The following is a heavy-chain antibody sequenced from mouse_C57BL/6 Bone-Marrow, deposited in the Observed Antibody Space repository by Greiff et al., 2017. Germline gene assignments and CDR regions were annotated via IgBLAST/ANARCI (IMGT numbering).Heavy chain of an antibody. Sequence: VHVKQSGPELVKPGASVKISCKASGYTFTDYYMNWVKQSHGKSLEWIGDINPNNGGTSYNQKFKGKATLTVDKSSSTAYMELRSLTSEDSAVYYCARVAYWGQGTLVTVSA. V-gene: IGHV1-26*01. CDR3: ARVAY. J-gene: IGHJ3*01. CDR1: GYTFTDYY. CDR2: INPNNGGT.